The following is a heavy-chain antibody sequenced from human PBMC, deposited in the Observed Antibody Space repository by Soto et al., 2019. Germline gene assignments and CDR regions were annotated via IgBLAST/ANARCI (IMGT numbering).Heavy chain of an antibody. Sequence: QVQLVESGGGVVQPGRSLRLSCAASGFTFSSYGMHWVRQAPGKGLEWVAVISYDGSNNYYADSVKGRFTISRDNSKNTLYLQMNSLRAEDTAVYYCAKDGDSGSSFDYWGQGTLVTVSS. V-gene: IGHV3-30*18. CDR1: GFTFSSYG. CDR2: ISYDGSNN. CDR3: AKDGDSGSSFDY. D-gene: IGHD1-26*01. J-gene: IGHJ4*02.